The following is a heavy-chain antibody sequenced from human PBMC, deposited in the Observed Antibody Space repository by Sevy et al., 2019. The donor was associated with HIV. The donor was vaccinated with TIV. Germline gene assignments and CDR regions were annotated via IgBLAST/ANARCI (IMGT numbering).Heavy chain of an antibody. CDR3: ARHCSSTSCSHAFDI. Sequence: SETLSLTCAVYGGSFSGYYWSWIRQPPGKGLEWIGEINHSGSTNYNPSLKSRVTISGDTSKNRFSLKLSSVTAADTTVYYCARHCSSTSCSHAFDIWGQGTMVTVSS. CDR2: INHSGST. J-gene: IGHJ3*02. CDR1: GGSFSGYY. D-gene: IGHD2-2*01. V-gene: IGHV4-34*01.